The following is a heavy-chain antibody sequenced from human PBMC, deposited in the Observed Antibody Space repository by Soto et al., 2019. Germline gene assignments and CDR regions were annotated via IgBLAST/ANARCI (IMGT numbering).Heavy chain of an antibody. Sequence: SETLSLTCTVSGGAIVSYYWTWIRQPPGKGLEWIGYIYYSGTTKYNPSLKSRVTISIDTSRKQFSLELTSVTAADTAVYYCARRHGDQAAFALNIWDQGTMVTVSS. J-gene: IGHJ3*02. CDR2: IYYSGTT. D-gene: IGHD4-17*01. V-gene: IGHV4-59*01. CDR3: ARRHGDQAAFALNI. CDR1: GGAIVSYY.